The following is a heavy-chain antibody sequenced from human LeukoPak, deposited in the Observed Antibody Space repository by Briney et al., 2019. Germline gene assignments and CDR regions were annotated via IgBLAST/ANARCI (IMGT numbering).Heavy chain of an antibody. V-gene: IGHV3-7*05. CDR3: SSSKDHHWHY. J-gene: IGHJ4*02. Sequence: GGSLRLSCAASGFRFSDSWMTWVRQTPGKGLQWVASIHEDAGEKQYVESVRGRFTISRDNAKNSLYLQMNSLRVEDTAVYYCSSSKDHHWHYWGQGTLVTGSS. D-gene: IGHD1-1*01. CDR1: GFRFSDSW. CDR2: IHEDAGEK.